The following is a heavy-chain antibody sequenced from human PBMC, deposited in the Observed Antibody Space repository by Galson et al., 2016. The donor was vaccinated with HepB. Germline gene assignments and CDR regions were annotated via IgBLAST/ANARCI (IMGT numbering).Heavy chain of an antibody. CDR2: VSRSGGHI. CDR3: AKGYVAYCTSSGCDRHVGSAA. J-gene: IGHJ5*02. CDR1: GFSFSISG. Sequence: SLRLSCAASGFSFSISGMSWVRQALGKGLEWVSGVSRSGGHIFYADSVTGRISISRDNSKNTLYLQMNSLRVEDTALYYCAKGYVAYCTSSGCDRHVGSAAWGQGTLVTVSS. V-gene: IGHV3-23*01. D-gene: IGHD2-8*02.